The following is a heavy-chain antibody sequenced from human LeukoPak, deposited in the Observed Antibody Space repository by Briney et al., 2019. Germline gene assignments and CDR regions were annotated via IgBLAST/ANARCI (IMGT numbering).Heavy chain of an antibody. CDR1: GFTFSSYE. CDR2: ISSSSSYI. D-gene: IGHD6-13*01. Sequence: KSGGSLRLSCAASGFTFSSYEMNWVRQAPGKGLEWVSSISSSSSYIYYADSVKGRFTISRDNAKNSLYLQMNSLRAEDTAVYYCARVKAAGAFDIWGQGTMVTVSS. J-gene: IGHJ3*02. CDR3: ARVKAAGAFDI. V-gene: IGHV3-21*01.